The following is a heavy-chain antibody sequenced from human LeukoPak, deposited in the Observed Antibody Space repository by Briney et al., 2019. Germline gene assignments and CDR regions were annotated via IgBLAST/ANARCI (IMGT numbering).Heavy chain of an antibody. Sequence: PGGSLRLSCAASGFTFSSYAMHWVRQAPGKGLEWVAVISYDGSNKYYADSVKGLFTISRDNSKNTLYLQMNSLRAEDTAVYYCARSLVGIAAAGIDYWGQGTLVTVSS. CDR3: ARSLVGIAAAGIDY. CDR2: ISYDGSNK. V-gene: IGHV3-30*04. CDR1: GFTFSSYA. D-gene: IGHD6-13*01. J-gene: IGHJ4*02.